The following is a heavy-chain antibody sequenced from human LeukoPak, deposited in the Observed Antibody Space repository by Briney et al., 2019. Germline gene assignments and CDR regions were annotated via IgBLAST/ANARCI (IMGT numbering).Heavy chain of an antibody. CDR2: IYSGGDT. CDR3: TRGPGSTWYSNY. J-gene: IGHJ4*02. V-gene: IGHV3-53*05. CDR1: GFTVSSNY. D-gene: IGHD6-13*01. Sequence: GGSLRLSCAASGFTVSSNYMNWVRQAPGKGLEWVSIIYSGGDTYYADSVKGRFTISRDNSKNTLYLQMNSLRPEDTAVYYCTRGPGSTWYSNYWGQGTLVTVSS.